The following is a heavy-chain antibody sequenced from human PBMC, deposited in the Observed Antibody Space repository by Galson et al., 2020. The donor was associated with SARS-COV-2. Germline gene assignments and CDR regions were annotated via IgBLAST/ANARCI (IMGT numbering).Heavy chain of an antibody. J-gene: IGHJ4*02. Sequence: SETLSLTCTVSGGSISSGGYYWSWIRQHPGKGLEWIWYINYSGNTYYNPSLKNRITLSVDTSKNQFSLNLTSVTAADTAIYFCARNKQLLFDFWGQGTLVSVTS. D-gene: IGHD5-18*01. V-gene: IGHV4-31*03. CDR1: GGSISSGGYY. CDR2: INYSGNT. CDR3: ARNKQLLFDF.